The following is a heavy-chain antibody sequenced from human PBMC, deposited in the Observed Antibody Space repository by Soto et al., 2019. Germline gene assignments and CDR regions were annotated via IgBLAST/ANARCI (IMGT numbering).Heavy chain of an antibody. D-gene: IGHD7-27*01. V-gene: IGHV2-5*02. J-gene: IGHJ1*01. CDR3: AHRTGVIKEFQL. Sequence: GPTLVNPTQTLTLTCTFSGFSLSNSGMGVGWIRQPPGKALEWLALIYWDDDKRYSPSLRNRLTITKDTSRNQVVLTLTNIDPVDTATYYCAHRTGVIKEFQLWGQGTLVTVSS. CDR2: IYWDDDK. CDR1: GFSLSNSGMG.